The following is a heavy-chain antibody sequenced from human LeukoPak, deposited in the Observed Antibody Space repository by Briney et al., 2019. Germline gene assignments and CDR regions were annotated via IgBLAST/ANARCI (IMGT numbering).Heavy chain of an antibody. V-gene: IGHV4-59*08. CDR2: IHYTGST. CDR3: ARHSSSWYPDY. CDR1: GGSICSYY. Sequence: PSKTLSLTCTVSGGSICSYYWSWIRQPPGKGLEWIGYIHYTGSTNYNPSLKSRVTISVDTSKNQFSLQLSSVTATDTAVYFCARHSSSWYPDYWGQGTLVTVSS. D-gene: IGHD6-13*01. J-gene: IGHJ4*02.